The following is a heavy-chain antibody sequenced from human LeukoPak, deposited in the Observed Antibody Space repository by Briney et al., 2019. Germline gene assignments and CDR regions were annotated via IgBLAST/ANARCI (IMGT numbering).Heavy chain of an antibody. CDR2: ISSSSSYI. CDR1: GFTFSSYS. Sequence: GGSLRLSCAASGFTFSSYSMNWVRQAPGKGLEWVSSISSSSSYIYYADSVKGRFTISRDNAKNSLYLQMNSLRAEDTAVYYCARESTHPGNRDGYFQHWGQGTLVTVSS. D-gene: IGHD3-10*01. CDR3: ARESTHPGNRDGYFQH. V-gene: IGHV3-21*01. J-gene: IGHJ1*01.